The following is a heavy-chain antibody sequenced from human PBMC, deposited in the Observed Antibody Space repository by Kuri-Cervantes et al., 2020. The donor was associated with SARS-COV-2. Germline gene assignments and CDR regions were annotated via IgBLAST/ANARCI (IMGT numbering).Heavy chain of an antibody. CDR3: ARPGIAVAASGWFDP. V-gene: IGHV4-59*08. D-gene: IGHD6-19*01. Sequence: SETLSLTCTVSGGSISSYYWSWIRQPPGKGLEWIGYIYYTGSTNYNPSLKSRVTISVDTSKNQFSLKLSSVTAADTAVYYCARPGIAVAASGWFDPWGQGTLVTVSS. J-gene: IGHJ5*02. CDR2: IYYTGST. CDR1: GGSISSYY.